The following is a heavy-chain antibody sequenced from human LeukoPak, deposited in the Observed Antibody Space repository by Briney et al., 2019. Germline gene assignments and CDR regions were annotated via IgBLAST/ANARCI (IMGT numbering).Heavy chain of an antibody. CDR3: ARAVAVPDL. D-gene: IGHD6-19*01. Sequence: SKTLSLTCAVYGGSFSGYYWSWIRQPPGKGLEWIGEINHSGSTNYNPSLKSRVTISVDTSKSQFSLKLSSVTAADTAVYYCARAVAVPDLWGQGTLVTVSS. J-gene: IGHJ4*02. CDR1: GGSFSGYY. V-gene: IGHV4-34*01. CDR2: INHSGST.